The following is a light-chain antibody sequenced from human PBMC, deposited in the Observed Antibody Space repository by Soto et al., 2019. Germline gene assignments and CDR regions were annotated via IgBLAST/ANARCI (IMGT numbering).Light chain of an antibody. CDR3: SSYTSISTLYV. CDR2: EVS. Sequence: QSVLTQPPSASGSPGQSVTISCTGTKNDIGVYDFVSWYQHHPGKAPELMIYEVSHRPSGVSNRFSGSKSDNTASLTISGLQAEDEADYYCSSYTSISTLYVFGTGTKVTVL. J-gene: IGLJ1*01. V-gene: IGLV2-14*01. CDR1: KNDIGVYDF.